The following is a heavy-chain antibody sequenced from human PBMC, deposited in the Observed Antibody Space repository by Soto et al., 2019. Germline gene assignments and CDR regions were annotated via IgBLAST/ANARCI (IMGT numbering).Heavy chain of an antibody. CDR2: IYYSGNT. Sequence: SETLSLTCTVSGGSLSSYYWSWIRQPPGKGLEWIGYIYYSGNTNYNPSLKSRVTISVDTSKNQFSLKLKSVTAADTAVYYCARVATTPRNDAFDIWGQGTMVTVS. J-gene: IGHJ3*02. V-gene: IGHV4-59*01. CDR1: GGSLSSYY. CDR3: ARVATTPRNDAFDI. D-gene: IGHD5-12*01.